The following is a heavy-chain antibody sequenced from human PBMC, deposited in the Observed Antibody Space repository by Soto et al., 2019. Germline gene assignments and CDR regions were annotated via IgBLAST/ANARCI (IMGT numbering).Heavy chain of an antibody. CDR1: GGSFSGYY. V-gene: IGHV4-34*01. CDR3: ARVSVIGWILYDY. J-gene: IGHJ4*02. Sequence: SETLSLTCAVFGGSFSGYYWTWIRQPPGKGLEWIGEINHSGSTNYNPSLKSRFTISVDTSKNQFSLKLSSVTAADTAIYYCARVSVIGWILYDYWGQGTLVT. CDR2: INHSGST. D-gene: IGHD2-21*01.